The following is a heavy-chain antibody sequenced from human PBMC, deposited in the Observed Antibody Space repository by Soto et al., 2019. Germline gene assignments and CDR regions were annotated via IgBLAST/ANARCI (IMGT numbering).Heavy chain of an antibody. CDR3: AKASYDILTGYSPDY. V-gene: IGHV3-23*01. J-gene: IGHJ4*02. CDR2: ISGSGGRT. CDR1: GFTFSSYA. Sequence: GGSLRLSCAASGFTFSSYAMSWVRQAPGKGLEWVSGISGSGGRTYYADSVKGRFTISRDNSKNTVYLQVNSLRAEDTAVYYCAKASYDILTGYSPDYWGQGTLVTVSS. D-gene: IGHD3-9*01.